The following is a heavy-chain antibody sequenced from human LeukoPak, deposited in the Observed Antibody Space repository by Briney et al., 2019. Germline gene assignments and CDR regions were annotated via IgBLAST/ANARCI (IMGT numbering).Heavy chain of an antibody. V-gene: IGHV3-7*01. CDR1: GFTFSDYW. CDR2: IKQDGSEK. J-gene: IGHJ4*02. Sequence: GGSLRLSCAASGFTFSDYWMTWVRQAAGKGLEWVANIKQDGSEKYYVDSVKGRLTISRDNDKNSLYLQMNTLRAEDTAVYYCARGSPVDYWGQGTLVTVSS. CDR3: ARGSPVDY.